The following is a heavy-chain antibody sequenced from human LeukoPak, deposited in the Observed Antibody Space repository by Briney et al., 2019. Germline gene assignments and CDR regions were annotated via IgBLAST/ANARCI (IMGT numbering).Heavy chain of an antibody. CDR1: GFTVSSNY. CDR2: IYSGGST. CDR3: ARSHIGDSKQLWSDYYYYMDV. D-gene: IGHD5-18*01. Sequence: GGSLRLSCAASGFTVSSNYMSWVRQAPGKGLEWVSVIYSGGSTYYADSVKGRFTISRDNSKNTLYLQMNSLRAEDTAVYYCARSHIGDSKQLWSDYYYYMDVWGKGTTVTVSS. J-gene: IGHJ6*03. V-gene: IGHV3-66*02.